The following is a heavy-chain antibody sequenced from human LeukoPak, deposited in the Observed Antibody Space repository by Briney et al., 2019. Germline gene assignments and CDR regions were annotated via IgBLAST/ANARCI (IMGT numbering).Heavy chain of an antibody. Sequence: GGSLRLSCAASGFTVSSNYMSWVRQAPGKGLEWVSVIYSGGSTYYADSVKGRFTISRDNSKNTLYLQMNSLRAEDTAVYYCARDDGYYYDSSGYYPFDYWGQGTLVTVSS. CDR3: ARDDGYYYDSSGYYPFDY. V-gene: IGHV3-53*01. D-gene: IGHD3-22*01. J-gene: IGHJ4*02. CDR2: IYSGGST. CDR1: GFTVSSNY.